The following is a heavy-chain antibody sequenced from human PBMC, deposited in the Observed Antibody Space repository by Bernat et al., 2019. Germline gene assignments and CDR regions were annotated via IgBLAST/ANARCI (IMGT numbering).Heavy chain of an antibody. CDR2: IYSGGST. Sequence: EVQLVESGGGLVQPGGSLRLSCAASGFTVSSNYMSWVRQAPGKGLEWVSVIYSGGSTYYADSVKGRFTISRDNSKNTLYLQMNSLRAEDTAVYYCARVLAAAGYNFDYWGQGTLVTVSS. V-gene: IGHV3-66*01. J-gene: IGHJ4*02. CDR3: ARVLAAAGYNFDY. D-gene: IGHD6-13*01. CDR1: GFTVSSNY.